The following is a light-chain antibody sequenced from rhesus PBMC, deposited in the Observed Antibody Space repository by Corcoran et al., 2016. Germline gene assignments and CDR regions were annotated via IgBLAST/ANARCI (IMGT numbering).Light chain of an antibody. Sequence: DIQMTQSPSSLSASVGDTVTITCRASQGISSYLNWFQQKPGKAPKLLNYAASSLESGVPSRFSGSGSGTAFTLTISRLQPEDFAAYYCLQHNSYPYSFGQGTKVEIK. J-gene: IGKJ2*01. CDR3: LQHNSYPYS. CDR2: AAS. V-gene: IGKV1-28*01. CDR1: QGISSY.